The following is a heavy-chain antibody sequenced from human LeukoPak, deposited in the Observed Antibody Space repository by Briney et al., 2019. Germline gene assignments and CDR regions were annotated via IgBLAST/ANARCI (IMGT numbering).Heavy chain of an antibody. J-gene: IGHJ5*02. V-gene: IGHV1-69*13. Sequence: GASVKVSCKASGGTFSSYAISWVRQAPGQGLEWMGGIIPIFGTANYAQKFQGRVTITADESTSTAYMELSRLRSEDTAVYYCARGRALGSPRGWFDPWGQGTLVTVSS. CDR2: IIPIFGTA. CDR3: ARGRALGSPRGWFDP. CDR1: GGTFSSYA.